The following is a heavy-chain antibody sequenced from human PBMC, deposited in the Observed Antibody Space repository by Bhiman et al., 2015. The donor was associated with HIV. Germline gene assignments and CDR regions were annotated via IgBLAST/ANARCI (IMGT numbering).Heavy chain of an antibody. CDR1: GFTFNKYS. CDR3: AKWGYDFWSGYYRAVDY. Sequence: VQLVESGGGLVKPGGSLRLSCAASGFTFNKYSMTWVRQAPGKGLEWVSSITSSSRYIQYADSVKGRFTISRDNSKNTLYLQMNSLRDEDTAVYYCAKWGYDFWSGYYRAVDYWGQGTLVTVSS. D-gene: IGHD3-3*01. J-gene: IGHJ4*02. CDR2: ITSSSRYI. V-gene: IGHV3-21*01.